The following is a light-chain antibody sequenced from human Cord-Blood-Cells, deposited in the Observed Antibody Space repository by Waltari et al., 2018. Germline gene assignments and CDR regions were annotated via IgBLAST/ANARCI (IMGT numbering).Light chain of an antibody. CDR3: AAWDDSLSGPV. CDR1: SSHIGSTY. Sequence: QSVLTQPPSASGTPGQRVTISCSGSSSHIGSTYVYWYQQHPGTAPKLLIYRNNPRPSGVPDRFSGSKSGTSASLAISGLRSEDEADYYCAAWDDSLSGPVFGGGTKLTVL. V-gene: IGLV1-47*01. J-gene: IGLJ3*02. CDR2: RNN.